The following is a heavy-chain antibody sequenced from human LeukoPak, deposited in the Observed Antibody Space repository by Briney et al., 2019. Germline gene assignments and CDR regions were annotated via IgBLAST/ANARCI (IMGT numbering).Heavy chain of an antibody. Sequence: NPSETLSLTCAVYGGSFSGYYWSWIRQPPGKGLEWIGEINHSGSTNYNPSLKSRVTISVDTSKNQFSLKLSSVTAADTAVYYCARARKGEITILGVVIPDYYYYMDVWGKGTTVTVSS. D-gene: IGHD3-3*01. CDR3: ARARKGEITILGVVIPDYYYYMDV. V-gene: IGHV4-34*01. CDR1: GGSFSGYY. CDR2: INHSGST. J-gene: IGHJ6*03.